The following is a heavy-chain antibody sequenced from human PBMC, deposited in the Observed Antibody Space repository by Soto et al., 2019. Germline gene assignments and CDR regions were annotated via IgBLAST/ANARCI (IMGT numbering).Heavy chain of an antibody. CDR3: ARAARAIAGLSRPPAA. CDR2: IIPIFGTA. J-gene: IGHJ5*02. D-gene: IGHD2-2*01. CDR1: GGTFSSYA. V-gene: IGHV1-69*01. Sequence: QVQLVQSGAEVKKPGSSVKVSCKASGGTFSSYAISWVRQATGQGLEWMGGIIPIFGTANYAQKFQGRVTITADESTSTAYMELSSRRSEDTAVYYCARAARAIAGLSRPPAAWGQGTLVTVSS.